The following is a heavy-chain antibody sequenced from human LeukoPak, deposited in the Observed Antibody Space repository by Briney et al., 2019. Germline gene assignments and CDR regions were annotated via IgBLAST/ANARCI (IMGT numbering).Heavy chain of an antibody. D-gene: IGHD6-19*01. V-gene: IGHV4-39*01. CDR3: ARQDLAVSGIDY. Sequence: SETLSLTCTVSGGSISSGSHYWAWIRQPPGKGLEWIGSIYYSGTTYYSPSVKSRVTISLDKSKDQFSLKLNFVTAADTAVYYCARQDLAVSGIDYWGQGTLVTVSS. J-gene: IGHJ4*02. CDR2: IYYSGTT. CDR1: GGSISSGSHY.